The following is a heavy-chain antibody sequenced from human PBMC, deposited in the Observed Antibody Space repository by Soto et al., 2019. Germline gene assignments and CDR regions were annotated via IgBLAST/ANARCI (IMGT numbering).Heavy chain of an antibody. D-gene: IGHD6-13*01. Sequence: QVQLQQWGAGLLKPSETLSLTCAVYGGSFNSYYWSWIRQPPGKGLEWIGEINYSGSTNYNPSLKGRGHIFVDTSKNQVFLKVGSVAAADTAVYYCARGHKQQLVRSGGWFDPWGQGTLVTVSS. CDR3: ARGHKQQLVRSGGWFDP. J-gene: IGHJ5*02. V-gene: IGHV4-34*01. CDR1: GGSFNSYY. CDR2: INYSGST.